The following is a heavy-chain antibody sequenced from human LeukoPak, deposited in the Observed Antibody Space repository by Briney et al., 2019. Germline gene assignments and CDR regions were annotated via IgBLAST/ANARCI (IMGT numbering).Heavy chain of an antibody. CDR2: TYHSGST. V-gene: IGHV4-34*01. CDR1: GGSFSGYY. CDR3: ARGPPSYYYYGMDV. Sequence: SETLSLTCAVYGGSFSGYYWSWIRQPPGKGLEWIGETYHSGSTNYNPSLKSRVTISVDTSKNQFSLKLSSVTAADTAVYYCARGPPSYYYYGMDVWGQGTTVTVSS. J-gene: IGHJ6*02.